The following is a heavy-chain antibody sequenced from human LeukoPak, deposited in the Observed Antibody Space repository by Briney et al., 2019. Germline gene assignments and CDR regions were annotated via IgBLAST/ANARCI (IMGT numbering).Heavy chain of an antibody. D-gene: IGHD2-21*01. CDR1: GFTFSSYA. J-gene: IGHJ4*02. CDR2: MSGSGGST. Sequence: GGSLRLSCAASGFTFSSYAMSWVRQAPGKGLEWVSGMSGSGGSTYYADSVKGRFTISRDNSKNTLYLQMNSLRAEDTAVYYCAKDGDAYPYYFDYWGQGTLATLSS. V-gene: IGHV3-23*01. CDR3: AKDGDAYPYYFDY.